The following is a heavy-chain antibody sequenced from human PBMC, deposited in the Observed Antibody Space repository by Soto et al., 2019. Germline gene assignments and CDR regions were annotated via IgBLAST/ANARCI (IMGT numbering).Heavy chain of an antibody. D-gene: IGHD5-12*01. V-gene: IGHV1-18*01. CDR2: ISAYNGDI. Sequence: QVQLVQSGVEVKKPGASVKVSCKASGYNFNNYGISWVRQAPGQGLEWMGWISAYNGDINYAQNLQGRVTMTTDTSTSTAYMELRSLRSDDTAVYYCARSGRTNHYYGLDVWGQGTTVTVSS. CDR1: GYNFNNYG. J-gene: IGHJ6*02. CDR3: ARSGRTNHYYGLDV.